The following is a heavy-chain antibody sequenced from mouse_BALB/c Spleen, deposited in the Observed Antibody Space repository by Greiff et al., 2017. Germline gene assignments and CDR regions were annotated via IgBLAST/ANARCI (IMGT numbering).Heavy chain of an antibody. J-gene: IGHJ3*01. CDR2: INPYNDGT. CDR1: GYTFTSYV. Sequence: VQLKESGPELVKPGASVKMSCKASGYTFTSYVMYWVKQKPGQGLEWIGYINPYNDGTKYNEKFKGKATLTSDKTSSTAYMELSSLTSEDSAVYYCASDWDEWFAYWGQGTLVTVSA. CDR3: ASDWDEWFAY. D-gene: IGHD4-1*01. V-gene: IGHV1-14*01.